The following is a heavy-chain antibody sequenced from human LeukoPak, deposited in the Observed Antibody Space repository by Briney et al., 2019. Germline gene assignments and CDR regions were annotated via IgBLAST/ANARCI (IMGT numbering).Heavy chain of an antibody. J-gene: IGHJ4*02. V-gene: IGHV3-74*01. D-gene: IGHD3-22*01. CDR3: ARVSYDSSGPATY. CDR1: GFTFRSYW. Sequence: GGSLRLSCAASGFTFRSYWMHWVRQAPGKGLVWVSRINSDGRSTSYADIVKGRFTISRDNAKNTLYLQMNSLSAEDTAVCYCARVSYDSSGPATYWGQGTLVTVSS. CDR2: INSDGRST.